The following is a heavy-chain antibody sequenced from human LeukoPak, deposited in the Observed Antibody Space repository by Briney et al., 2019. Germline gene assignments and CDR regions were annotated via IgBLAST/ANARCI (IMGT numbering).Heavy chain of an antibody. D-gene: IGHD2-8*02. CDR2: INPSGGNT. CDR1: GYTFTSYY. V-gene: IGHV1-46*01. J-gene: IGHJ4*02. CDR3: VREGSGGYFDY. Sequence: ASVKVSCKASGYTFTSYYLHWVRQAPGQGLEWMGIINPSGGNTNYAQKFQGRVTMTRDTSTNTVYMELSSLRSDDTAVYYCVREGSGGYFDYWGQGTLVTVSS.